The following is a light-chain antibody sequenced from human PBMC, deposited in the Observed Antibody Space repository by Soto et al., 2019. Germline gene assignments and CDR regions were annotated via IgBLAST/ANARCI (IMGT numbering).Light chain of an antibody. Sequence: DIQMTQSPSSLSASVGDRVTLTCRASQSVDSRLAWYQQNPGKAPKLLVYDASTLETGVPSRFSGSGSGAEFTLTITGLQPEDIATYSCQHYDSFWSFGQGTKVDI. J-gene: IGKJ1*01. CDR2: DAS. V-gene: IGKV1-5*01. CDR3: QHYDSFWS. CDR1: QSVDSR.